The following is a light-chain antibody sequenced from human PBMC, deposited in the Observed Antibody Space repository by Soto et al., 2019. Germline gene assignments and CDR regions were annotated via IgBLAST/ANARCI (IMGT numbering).Light chain of an antibody. J-gene: IGKJ3*01. V-gene: IGKV3-15*01. CDR1: QSVSSN. Sequence: EIVMTQSPATLCVSPGERATLSCRASQSVSSNLAWYQQKPGQAPRLLIYGASTRATGIPARFSGSGSGTEFTLTISSLQSEDFAVYYCQHYGRSPGLFTFGPGTKVDIK. CDR3: QHYGRSPGLFT. CDR2: GAS.